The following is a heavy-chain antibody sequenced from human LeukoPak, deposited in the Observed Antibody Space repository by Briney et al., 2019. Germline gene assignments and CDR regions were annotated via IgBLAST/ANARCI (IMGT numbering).Heavy chain of an antibody. Sequence: SETLSLTCTVSGGSISSGGYYWSWIRQHPGKGLEWIGYIYYSRSTYYNPSLKSRVTISVDTSKNQFSLKLSSVTAADTAVYYCARARGIYGDLDYWGQGTLVTVSS. V-gene: IGHV4-31*03. CDR3: ARARGIYGDLDY. D-gene: IGHD4-17*01. CDR2: IYYSRST. CDR1: GGSISSGGYY. J-gene: IGHJ4*02.